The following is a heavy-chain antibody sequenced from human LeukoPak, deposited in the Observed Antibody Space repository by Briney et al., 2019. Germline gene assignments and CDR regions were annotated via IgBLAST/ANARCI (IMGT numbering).Heavy chain of an antibody. CDR3: VRERALGKAVTAFVI. J-gene: IGHJ3*02. Sequence: GGSLRLSCEGSGFSFSNYWMHWVRQAPGKGLVWVAYVNVNGRSAASADSVEGRFTVSRDNVRNTLYLQMNSLGVDDTGVYYCVRERALGKAVTAFVIWGQRTMVAVSS. V-gene: IGHV3-74*01. CDR2: VNVNGRSA. D-gene: IGHD3-16*02. CDR1: GFSFSNYW.